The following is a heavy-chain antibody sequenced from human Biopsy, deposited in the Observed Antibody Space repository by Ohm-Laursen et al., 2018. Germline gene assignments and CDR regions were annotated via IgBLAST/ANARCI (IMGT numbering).Heavy chain of an antibody. D-gene: IGHD1-7*01. CDR3: ARNSGNYKYDAFDI. J-gene: IGHJ3*02. Sequence: GESLKISCKGSGYSFPTYWIGWVRQMPGKGLEWMGIIYPSDSNTIYSPSFQGQVTISADKSISTAYQQLTSLKASDTAMYYCARNSGNYKYDAFDIWGLGTMVTVSS. V-gene: IGHV5-51*01. CDR2: IYPSDSNT. CDR1: GYSFPTYW.